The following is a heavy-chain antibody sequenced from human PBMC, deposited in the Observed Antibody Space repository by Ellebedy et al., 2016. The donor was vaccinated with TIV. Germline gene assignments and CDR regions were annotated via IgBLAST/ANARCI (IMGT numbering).Heavy chain of an antibody. V-gene: IGHV1-46*01. Sequence: AASVTVSCKASGYTFTTYYVHWVRQAPGQGLEWMGVIYPSAGSTDYAQKFQGRVTLTRDTSTSTVYMDLSSLRSEDTAVYYWARGVTESGNDAFDIWGQGTVVTVSS. CDR2: IYPSAGST. CDR1: GYTFTTYY. CDR3: ARGVTESGNDAFDI. J-gene: IGHJ3*02. D-gene: IGHD4-23*01.